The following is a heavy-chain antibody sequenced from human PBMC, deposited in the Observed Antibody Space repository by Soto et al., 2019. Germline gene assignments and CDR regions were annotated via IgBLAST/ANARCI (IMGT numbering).Heavy chain of an antibody. J-gene: IGHJ3*02. Sequence: GGSLRLSCAASGFTFSSYAMSWVRQAPGKGLEWVSAISGSGGSTYYADSVKGRFTISRDNSKNTLYLQMNSLRAEDTAVYYCAKDGAKGIAVAEDLAFDIWGQGTMVTVSS. CDR1: GFTFSSYA. V-gene: IGHV3-23*01. CDR3: AKDGAKGIAVAEDLAFDI. D-gene: IGHD6-19*01. CDR2: ISGSGGST.